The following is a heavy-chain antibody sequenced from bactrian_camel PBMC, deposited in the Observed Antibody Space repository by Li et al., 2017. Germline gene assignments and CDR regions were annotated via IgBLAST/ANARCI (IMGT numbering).Heavy chain of an antibody. J-gene: IGHJ4*01. V-gene: IGHV3S55*01. CDR1: VPSANDYC. CDR3: ATHIRPGRMNWWRLLQAPEYIN. D-gene: IGHD7*01. CDR2: LDSDGRI. Sequence: HVQLVESGGGSVQAGGSLALSCAVSVPSANDYCLGWFRQASGKEREWVGSLDSDGRINYADSVKDRFTISKDNAKNTLYLEMNNLTPDDTAMYLCATHIRPGRMNWWRLLQAPEYINGGQGTQVTV.